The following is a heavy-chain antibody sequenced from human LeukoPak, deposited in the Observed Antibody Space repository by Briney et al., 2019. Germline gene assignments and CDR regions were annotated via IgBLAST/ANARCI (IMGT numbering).Heavy chain of an antibody. Sequence: PSQTLSLTCIVSGGSISSGGYYWSWIRQHPGKGLEWIGYIYYSGSTYYNPSLKSRVTISVDTSKDQFSLKLNSVTAADTAVYYCARIVDYDFWSGYYTGGFDYWGQGTLVTVSS. CDR3: ARIVDYDFWSGYYTGGFDY. CDR2: IYYSGST. CDR1: GGSISSGGYY. J-gene: IGHJ4*02. D-gene: IGHD3-3*01. V-gene: IGHV4-31*03.